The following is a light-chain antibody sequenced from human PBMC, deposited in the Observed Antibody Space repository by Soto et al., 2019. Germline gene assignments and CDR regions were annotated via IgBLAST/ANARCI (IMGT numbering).Light chain of an antibody. Sequence: QSALTQPASVSGSPGQSITISCTGTSSDVGTYNYVSRYQQHPGKAPKLIIYEVSNRPSGVSNRFSGSKSCNTASLTISGLQAEDEADYYCSSYTSSTDYVFGTGTKVTVL. CDR1: SSDVGTYNY. V-gene: IGLV2-14*01. CDR3: SSYTSSTDYV. CDR2: EVS. J-gene: IGLJ1*01.